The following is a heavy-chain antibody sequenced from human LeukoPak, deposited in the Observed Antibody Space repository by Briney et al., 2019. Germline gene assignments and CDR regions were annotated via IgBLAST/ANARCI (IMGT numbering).Heavy chain of an antibody. CDR3: AKGGDIVVVPAAMQSGAFDI. Sequence: GGSLRLSCAASGFTFSDYYMSWVRQAPGKGLEWVSAISGSGGSTYYADSVKGRFTISRDNSKNTLYLQMNSLRAEDTAVYYCAKGGDIVVVPAAMQSGAFDIWGQGTMVTVSS. J-gene: IGHJ3*02. CDR2: ISGSGGST. CDR1: GFTFSDYY. D-gene: IGHD2-2*01. V-gene: IGHV3-23*01.